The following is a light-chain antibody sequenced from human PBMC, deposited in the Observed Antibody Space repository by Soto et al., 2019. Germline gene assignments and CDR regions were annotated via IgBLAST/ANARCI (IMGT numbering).Light chain of an antibody. J-gene: IGKJ4*01. V-gene: IGKV3-11*01. CDR1: QSVSGY. Sequence: EIVLTQSPATLSLSPGNRATLSCRASQSVSGYLAWYQQKPGPAPRLLIYDASNRATGIPARFSGSGSGTDFTLTITSRDPEDFAVYYCQQRSNWPYTFGGGTKVEI. CDR2: DAS. CDR3: QQRSNWPYT.